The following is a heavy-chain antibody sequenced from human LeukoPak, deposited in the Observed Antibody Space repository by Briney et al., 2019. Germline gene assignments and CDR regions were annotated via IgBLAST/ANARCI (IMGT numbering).Heavy chain of an antibody. D-gene: IGHD6-19*01. V-gene: IGHV3-74*01. CDR3: AKDSGIAVAGTRNWFDP. CDR2: INSDGSST. J-gene: IGHJ5*02. CDR1: GFTFSTYW. Sequence: GGSLRLSCAAYGFTFSTYWMHWVRQAPGKGLVWVSRINSDGSSTIYVDSVKGRFTISRDNAKNTLYLQMNSLRAEDTAVYYCAKDSGIAVAGTRNWFDPWGQGTLVTVSS.